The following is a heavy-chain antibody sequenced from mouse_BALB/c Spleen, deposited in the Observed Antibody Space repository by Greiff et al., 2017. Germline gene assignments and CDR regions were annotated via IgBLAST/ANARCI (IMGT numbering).Heavy chain of an antibody. CDR1: GFTFSSYT. V-gene: IGHV5-9*03. D-gene: IGHD2-14*01. Sequence: EVMLVESGGGLVKPGGSLKLSCAASGFTFSSYTMSWVRQTPEKRLEWVATISSGGGNTYYPDSVKGRFTISRDNAKNNLYLQMSSLRSEDTALYYCARSSYYRYDVYAMDYWGQGTSVTVSS. CDR2: ISSGGGNT. J-gene: IGHJ4*01. CDR3: ARSSYYRYDVYAMDY.